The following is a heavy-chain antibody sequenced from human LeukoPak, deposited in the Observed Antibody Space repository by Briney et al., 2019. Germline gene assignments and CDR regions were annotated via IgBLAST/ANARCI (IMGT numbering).Heavy chain of an antibody. V-gene: IGHV4-30-2*01. Sequence: SETLSLTCTVSGGSISSGSYYWSWIRQPPGKGLEWIGYIYHSGSTYYNPSLKSRVTISVDRSKNQFSLKLSSVTAADTAVYYCARGNTRDSSDGYWGQGTLVTVSS. CDR1: GGSISSGSYY. D-gene: IGHD6-6*01. CDR3: ARGNTRDSSDGY. J-gene: IGHJ4*02. CDR2: IYHSGST.